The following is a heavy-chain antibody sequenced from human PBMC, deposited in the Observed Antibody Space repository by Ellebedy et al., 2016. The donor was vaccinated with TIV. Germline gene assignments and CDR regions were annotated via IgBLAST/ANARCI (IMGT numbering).Heavy chain of an antibody. J-gene: IGHJ4*02. V-gene: IGHV4-34*01. CDR1: GFTFSNYW. CDR2: INHSGST. Sequence: ESLKISXAASGFTFSNYWMSWVRQPPGKGLVWIGEINHSGSTTYNPSLKSRVTISVDTSKKQFSLKVTSVTAADTAVYYCASLGTRLSGGNWGRGTLVTVSS. D-gene: IGHD3-16*02. CDR3: ASLGTRLSGGN.